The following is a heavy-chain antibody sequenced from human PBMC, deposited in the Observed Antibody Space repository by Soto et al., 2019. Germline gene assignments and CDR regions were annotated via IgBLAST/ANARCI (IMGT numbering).Heavy chain of an antibody. J-gene: IGHJ3*02. V-gene: IGHV4-34*01. CDR1: GGSVNSGNYY. D-gene: IGHD1-1*01. CDR3: ARVERGTATTVVDAFDI. Sequence: QVQLQQWGAGLLKPSETLSLTCAVFGGSVNSGNYYWSWIRQPPGMGLEWIGEMSHSGGTHFNPSLKSRVTISVDTSKNQFSLKMSSVTAADTALYYCARVERGTATTVVDAFDIWGPGTMVTVSS. CDR2: MSHSGGT.